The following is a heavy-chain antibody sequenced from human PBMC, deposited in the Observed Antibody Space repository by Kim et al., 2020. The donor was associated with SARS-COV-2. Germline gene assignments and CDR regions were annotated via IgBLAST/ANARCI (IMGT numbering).Heavy chain of an antibody. V-gene: IGHV1-46*01. J-gene: IGHJ4*02. Sequence: ASVKVSCKASGYTFTSYYIHWVRQAPGQGLEWMGILNPNSGSTNYAQKFQGRVTMTRDTSTSTVYMELSSLRSEDTAVYYCARALLRSGELSLGYWGQGTLVTVSS. CDR2: LNPNSGST. CDR3: ARALLRSGELSLGY. CDR1: GYTFTSYY. D-gene: IGHD3-16*02.